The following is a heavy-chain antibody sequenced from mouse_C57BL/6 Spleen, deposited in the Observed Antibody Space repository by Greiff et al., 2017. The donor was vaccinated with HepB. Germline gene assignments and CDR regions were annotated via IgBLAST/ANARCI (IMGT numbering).Heavy chain of an antibody. CDR1: GLTLSSYA. CDR3: AREGRGSSLYWYFDV. J-gene: IGHJ1*03. Sequence: DVMLVESGGGLVKPGGSLKLPCAASGLTLSSYAMSWVRQTPEKRLERVATISDGGSYSYYPDNVKGRFTISRDNAKNNLYLQMTHLKSEDTAMYYCAREGRGSSLYWYFDVWGTGTTVNVSS. D-gene: IGHD1-1*01. V-gene: IGHV5-4*01. CDR2: ISDGGSYS.